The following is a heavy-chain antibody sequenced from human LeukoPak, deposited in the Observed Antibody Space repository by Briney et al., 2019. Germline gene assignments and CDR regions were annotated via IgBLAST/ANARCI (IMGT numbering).Heavy chain of an antibody. CDR1: GFTFSSYA. V-gene: IGHV3-30-3*01. J-gene: IGHJ2*01. Sequence: GGSLRLSCAASGFTFSSYAMHWVRQAPGKGLEWVAVISYDGSNKYYADSVKGRFTISRDNSKNTLYLQMNSLRAEDTAVYYCARDHSSGWYSTWYFDLWGRGTLVTVSS. CDR3: ARDHSSGWYSTWYFDL. D-gene: IGHD6-19*01. CDR2: ISYDGSNK.